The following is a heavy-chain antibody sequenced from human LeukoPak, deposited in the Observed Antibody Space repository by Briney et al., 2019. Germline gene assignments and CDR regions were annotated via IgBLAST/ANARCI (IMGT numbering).Heavy chain of an antibody. CDR3: AAGHPYGMDV. V-gene: IGHV1-58*02. J-gene: IGHJ6*02. CDR2: IVVGSGNT. CDR1: GFTFTSSA. Sequence: GTSVKVSCKASGFTFTSSAMQWVRQARGQRLEWIGWIVVGSGNTNYAQKFQERVTITRGMSTSTAYMELSSLRSEDTAVYNCAAGHPYGMDVWGQGTTVTVSS.